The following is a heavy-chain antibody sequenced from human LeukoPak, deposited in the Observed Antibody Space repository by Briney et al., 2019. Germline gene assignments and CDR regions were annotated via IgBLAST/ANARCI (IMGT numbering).Heavy chain of an antibody. CDR3: AKLYSGSYGSFDY. D-gene: IGHD1-26*01. V-gene: IGHV3-23*01. Sequence: PGGSLRLSCAASGFSFSTYAMSWVRQAPGKGLEWVSAISDGGTYYADSVKGRFTISRDNSKNTLYLQMNSLRVEDTAVYYCAKLYSGSYGSFDYWGQGTLVTVSS. CDR2: ISDGGT. CDR1: GFSFSTYA. J-gene: IGHJ4*02.